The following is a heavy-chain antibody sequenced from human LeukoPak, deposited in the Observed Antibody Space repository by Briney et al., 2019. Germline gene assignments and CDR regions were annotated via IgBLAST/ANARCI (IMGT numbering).Heavy chain of an antibody. CDR1: GFILSDYY. J-gene: IGHJ4*02. CDR2: ISYDGSNK. V-gene: IGHV3-30*18. CDR3: AKTQLATFDY. D-gene: IGHD6-13*01. Sequence: GGSLRLSCAASGFILSDYYMSWIRQAPGKGLEWVAVISYDGSNKYYADFVKGRFTISRDNSKNTLYLQMNSLRAEDTAVYYCAKTQLATFDYWGQGTLVTVSS.